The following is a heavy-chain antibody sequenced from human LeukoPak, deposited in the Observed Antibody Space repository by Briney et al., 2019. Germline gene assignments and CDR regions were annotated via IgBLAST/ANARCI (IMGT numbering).Heavy chain of an antibody. V-gene: IGHV4-38-2*02. D-gene: IGHD6-6*01. Sequence: SSETLSLTCTVSGYSISSGYCWGWIRQPPGKGLEWIGSIYHSGSTYYNPSLKSRVTISVDTSKNQFSLKLSSVTAADTAVYYCARTQLGGFVDYWGQGTLVTVSS. CDR3: ARTQLGGFVDY. J-gene: IGHJ4*02. CDR2: IYHSGST. CDR1: GYSISSGYC.